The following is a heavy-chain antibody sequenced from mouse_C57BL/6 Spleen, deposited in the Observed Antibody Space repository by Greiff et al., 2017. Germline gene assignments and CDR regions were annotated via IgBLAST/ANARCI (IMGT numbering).Heavy chain of an antibody. CDR3: ARGDYLAMDY. V-gene: IGHV1-64*01. J-gene: IGHJ4*01. CDR2: IHPNSGST. Sequence: VQLQQSGAELVKPGASVKLSCKASGYTFTSYWMHWVKQRPGQGLEWIGMIHPNSGSTNYNEKFKSKATLTVDKSASTAYMQLSSLTSEDSAVDYCARGDYLAMDYWGQGTSVTVSS. CDR1: GYTFTSYW. D-gene: IGHD5-5*01.